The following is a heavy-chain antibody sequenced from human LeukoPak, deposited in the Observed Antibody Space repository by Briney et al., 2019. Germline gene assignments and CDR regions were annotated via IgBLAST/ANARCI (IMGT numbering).Heavy chain of an antibody. CDR2: IYSDGRI. CDR1: GFTVNNNY. J-gene: IGHJ4*02. V-gene: IGHV3-66*01. D-gene: IGHD3-9*01. Sequence: PGGSLRLSCAASGFTVNNNYMNWVRQAPGKGLEWVSVIYSDGRIYYADSVKDRFTISRDSSKNTLYLQMNSLRAEDTAVYYCARGLGPLDYWGRGTLVTVSS. CDR3: ARGLGPLDY.